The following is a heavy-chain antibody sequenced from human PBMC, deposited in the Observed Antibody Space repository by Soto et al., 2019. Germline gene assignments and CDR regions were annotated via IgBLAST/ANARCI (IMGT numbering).Heavy chain of an antibody. CDR1: GYTFTSYG. CDR2: ISAYNGNT. V-gene: IGHV1-18*01. CDR3: ARSLWKQLDPDDAFDI. Sequence: QVQLVQSGAEVKKPGASVKVSCKASGYTFTSYGISWVRQDPGQGLEWMGWISAYNGNTNYAQKLQGRVTMTTDTSTSTAYMELRSLRSDVTAVYYCARSLWKQLDPDDAFDIWGQGTMVTVSS. J-gene: IGHJ3*02. D-gene: IGHD6-13*01.